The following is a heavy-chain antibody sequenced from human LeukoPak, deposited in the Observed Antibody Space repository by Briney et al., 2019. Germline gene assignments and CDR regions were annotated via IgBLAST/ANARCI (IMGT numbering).Heavy chain of an antibody. CDR2: INSDGSST. V-gene: IGHV3-74*01. J-gene: IGHJ4*02. CDR1: GFTFSSYW. D-gene: IGHD3-3*01. Sequence: PGGSLRLSCAASGFTFSSYWMHWVRQAPGKGLVWVSRINSDGSSTSYADSVKGRFTISRDNAKNTLYLQMNSLRAEDTAVYYCARGTDSSITVFGVVINYFDYWGQGTLVTVSS. CDR3: ARGTDSSITVFGVVINYFDY.